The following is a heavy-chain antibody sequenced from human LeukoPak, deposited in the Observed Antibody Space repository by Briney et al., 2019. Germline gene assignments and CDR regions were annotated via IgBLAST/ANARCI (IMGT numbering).Heavy chain of an antibody. CDR2: INPNSGGT. J-gene: IGHJ4*02. V-gene: IGHV1-2*02. CDR1: GYTFTGYY. CDR3: AREGQNPDEGGIDY. Sequence: GASVKVSCKASGYTFTGYYMHWVRQAPGQGLEWMGWINPNSGGTNYAQKFQGRVTMTRDTSISTAYVELRRLRSDDTAVYYCAREGQNPDEGGIDYWGQGTLVTVSS. D-gene: IGHD3-16*01.